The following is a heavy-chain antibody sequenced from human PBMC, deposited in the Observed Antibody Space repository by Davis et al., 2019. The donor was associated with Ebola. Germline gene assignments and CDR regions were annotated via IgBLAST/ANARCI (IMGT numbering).Heavy chain of an antibody. CDR1: GGTFSSYA. D-gene: IGHD2-15*01. J-gene: IGHJ3*02. Sequence: SVKVFCKASGGTFSSYAISWVRQAPGQGLEWMGGIIPIFGTANCAQKFQGRVTITADESTSTAYMELSSLRSEDTAVYYCARLGSRDAFDIWGQGTMVTVSS. V-gene: IGHV1-69*13. CDR3: ARLGSRDAFDI. CDR2: IIPIFGTA.